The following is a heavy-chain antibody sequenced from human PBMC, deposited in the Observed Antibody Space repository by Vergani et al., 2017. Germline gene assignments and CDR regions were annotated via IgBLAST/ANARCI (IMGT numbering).Heavy chain of an antibody. CDR1: GASINNDFYY. D-gene: IGHD4-23*01. Sequence: QVQLQESGPGLVKPSQTLSLTCTVSGASINNDFYYWHWIRQPAGKGLEWIGRIYVSGITDYNSSLQSRVSMSVDTSKNQFSLTLTSVTAADTAVYCCARDNKQLRPRAFDLWARGTMVTVSS. CDR3: ARDNKQLRPRAFDL. CDR2: IYVSGIT. J-gene: IGHJ3*01. V-gene: IGHV4-61*02.